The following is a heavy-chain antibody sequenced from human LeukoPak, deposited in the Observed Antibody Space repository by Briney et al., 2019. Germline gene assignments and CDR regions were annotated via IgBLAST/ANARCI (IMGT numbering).Heavy chain of an antibody. CDR3: ARGSAAAGTGDYYYGMDV. J-gene: IGHJ6*02. CDR1: GFTVSSNY. CDR2: IYSGGST. V-gene: IGHV3-66*01. Sequence: PGGSLRLSCAASGFTVSSNYMSWVRQAPGKGLEWVSVIYSGGSTYYADSVKGRFTISRDNSKNTLYLQMNSLRAEGTAVYYCARGSAAAGTGDYYYGMDVWGQGTTVTVSS. D-gene: IGHD6-13*01.